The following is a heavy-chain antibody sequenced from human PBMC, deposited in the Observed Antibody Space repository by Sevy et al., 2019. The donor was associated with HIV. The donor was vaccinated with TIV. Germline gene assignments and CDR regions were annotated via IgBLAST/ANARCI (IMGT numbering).Heavy chain of an antibody. J-gene: IGHJ3*01. D-gene: IGHD2-8*02. CDR3: ARDWGGGVEGAITDVIDL. Sequence: GGSLRLSCTTSSFTFTTFAMNWVRQSPGKGLEWVSYISGSSNYIYYADSVKGRFIISRDNSKNTVYLQMTSLRGDDTAVYFCARDWGGGVEGAITDVIDLWGQGTMVTVSS. V-gene: IGHV3-21*01. CDR1: SFTFTTFA. CDR2: ISGSSNYI.